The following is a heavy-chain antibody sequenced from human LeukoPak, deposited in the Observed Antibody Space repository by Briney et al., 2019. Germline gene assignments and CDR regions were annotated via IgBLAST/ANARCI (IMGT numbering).Heavy chain of an antibody. D-gene: IGHD3-10*01. J-gene: IGHJ4*02. CDR3: ARDHPYITMVRGVIPAFDY. Sequence: GGSLRLSCAASGFTFSSYAMHWVRQAPGKGLEWVAIISYDGSNKYYADSVKGRFTISRDNSKNTLYLQMNSLRAEDTAVYYCARDHPYITMVRGVIPAFDYWGQGTLVTVSS. CDR2: ISYDGSNK. CDR1: GFTFSSYA. V-gene: IGHV3-30-3*01.